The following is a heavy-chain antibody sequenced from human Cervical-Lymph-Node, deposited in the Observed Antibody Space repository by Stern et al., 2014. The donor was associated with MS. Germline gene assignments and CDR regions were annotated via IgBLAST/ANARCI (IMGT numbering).Heavy chain of an antibody. J-gene: IGHJ4*02. CDR3: ARLYSSNWESFDY. D-gene: IGHD2-2*01. CDR2: INTNSGNP. V-gene: IGHV7-4-1*02. CDR1: GYKFTSYA. Sequence: VQLVESGSESKKPGASVKVSCKASGYKFTSYAMNWVRLAPGQGLEWMGWINTNSGNPTYAQCFSGRFVFSLDTSVSTAYLQISSLEAEDTAVYYCARLYSSNWESFDYWGQGTLVNVSS.